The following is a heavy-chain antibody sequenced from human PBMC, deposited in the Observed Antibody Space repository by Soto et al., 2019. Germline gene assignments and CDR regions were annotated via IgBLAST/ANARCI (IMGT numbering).Heavy chain of an antibody. V-gene: IGHV1-69*01. CDR1: GGTFSSYA. J-gene: IGHJ1*01. CDR2: IIPIFGTA. CDR3: ASSPSIAAAGTDEYFQH. D-gene: IGHD6-13*01. Sequence: QVQLVQSGAEVKKPGSSVKVSCKASGGTFSSYAISWVRQAPGQGLEWMGGIIPIFGTANYAQKFQGRVTITADESTSTAYMELSSLRSEDTAVYYCASSPSIAAAGTDEYFQHWGQGTLVTVSS.